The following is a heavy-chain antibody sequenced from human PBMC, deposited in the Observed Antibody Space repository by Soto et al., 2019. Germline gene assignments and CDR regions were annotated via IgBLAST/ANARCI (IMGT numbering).Heavy chain of an antibody. CDR3: ARASAYSTPWSFDN. Sequence: EASVKVSFKASGDTFSSYAISWVRQAPGQGLEWMGWIIAIIGTAKDAQKLQGRVTMTTDESTTTAYMELSSLRSEDTAVYYCARASAYSTPWSFDNWGQGTLVTVSS. CDR1: GDTFSSYA. V-gene: IGHV1-69*05. D-gene: IGHD6-13*01. J-gene: IGHJ4*02. CDR2: IIAIIGTA.